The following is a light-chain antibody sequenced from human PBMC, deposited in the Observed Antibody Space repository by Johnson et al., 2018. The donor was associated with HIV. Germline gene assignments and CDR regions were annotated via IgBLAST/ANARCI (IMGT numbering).Light chain of an antibody. V-gene: IGLV1-51*02. CDR1: SSNIGNNY. CDR2: ETN. CDR3: GTWDSSLSAYV. J-gene: IGLJ1*01. Sequence: QSVLTQPPSVSAAPGQKVTISCSGSSSNIGNNYVSWYQQLPGTAPKLLIYETNKRPSGIPDRFSGSKSGTSATLVITGLQPGDEADYYCGTWDSSLSAYVFGTGTKVTVL.